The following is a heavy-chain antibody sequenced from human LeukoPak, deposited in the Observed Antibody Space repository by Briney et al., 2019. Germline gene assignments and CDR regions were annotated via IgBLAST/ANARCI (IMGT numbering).Heavy chain of an antibody. V-gene: IGHV4-30-4*01. CDR1: GGSISSGDYY. CDR3: ARPYYYDSRIDP. CDR2: MYYSGST. Sequence: SETLSPTCTVSGGSISSGDYYWSWIRQPPGKGLEWIAYMYYSGSTYYNLSLKSRVTMSADTSKNQFSLKLSSVTAADTAVYYCARPYYYDSRIDPWGQGTLVTVSS. J-gene: IGHJ5*02. D-gene: IGHD3-22*01.